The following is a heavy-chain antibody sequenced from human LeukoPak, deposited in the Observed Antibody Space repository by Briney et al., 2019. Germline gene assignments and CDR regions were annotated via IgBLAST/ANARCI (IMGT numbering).Heavy chain of an antibody. V-gene: IGHV4-59*01. CDR2: IYYSGST. CDR1: GRSMCSYH. J-gene: IGHJ5*02. Sequence: SETLSLTCTVSGRSMCSYHWIWLREPPGKGLEWIGYIYYSGSTNYNPSLKSRVTISVDTSKNQFSLKLSSVTAADTAVYYCARCSGGSCYRGWFDPWGQGTLVTVSS. CDR3: ARCSGGSCYRGWFDP. D-gene: IGHD2-15*01.